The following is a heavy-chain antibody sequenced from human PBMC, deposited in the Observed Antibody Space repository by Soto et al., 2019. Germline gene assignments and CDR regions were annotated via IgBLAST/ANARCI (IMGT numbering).Heavy chain of an antibody. J-gene: IGHJ4*02. CDR2: IYYSGSN. D-gene: IGHD1-20*01. CDR3: ARRYGRNFDY. Sequence: QVQLQESGPGLVKPSETLSLTCTVSGGSISSYYWSWIRQPPGKGLEWIGYIYYSGSNNYNPSLKSRVIIPVASSKNQFSLKLSSVTAAETAVYYCARRYGRNFDYWGQGTLVTVSS. CDR1: GGSISSYY. V-gene: IGHV4-59*01.